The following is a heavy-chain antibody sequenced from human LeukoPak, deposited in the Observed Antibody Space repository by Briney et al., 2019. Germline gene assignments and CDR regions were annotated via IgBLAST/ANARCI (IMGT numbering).Heavy chain of an antibody. Sequence: KSGGSLRLSCAASGFTFSSYSMNWVRQAPGKGLEWVSSISSSSSYIYYADSVKGRFTISRDNAKNSLYLQTNSLRAEDTAVYYCARGGTDSGYFDYWGQGTLVTVSS. CDR2: ISSSSSYI. V-gene: IGHV3-21*01. CDR3: ARGGTDSGYFDY. CDR1: GFTFSSYS. J-gene: IGHJ4*02. D-gene: IGHD3-16*01.